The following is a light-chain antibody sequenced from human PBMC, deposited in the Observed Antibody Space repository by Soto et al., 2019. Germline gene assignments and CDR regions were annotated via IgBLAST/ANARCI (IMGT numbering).Light chain of an antibody. CDR3: GTWDSSLSGGV. CDR2: DNN. CDR1: SSNIGNNY. Sequence: SVLTQPPSVSAAPGQKVTISCSGSSSNIGNNYVSWYQQLPGTAPKVLIYDNNKRPSGIPDRFSGSKSGTSATLGITGLQTGDEADYYCGTWDSSLSGGVFGGGTKVTVL. J-gene: IGLJ3*02. V-gene: IGLV1-51*01.